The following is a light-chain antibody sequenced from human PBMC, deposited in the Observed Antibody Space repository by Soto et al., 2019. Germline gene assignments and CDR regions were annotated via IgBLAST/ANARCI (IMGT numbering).Light chain of an antibody. J-gene: IGLJ2*01. CDR1: SSNLGAGYD. V-gene: IGLV1-40*01. CDR3: QAYDYSLPAAV. Sequence: QSVLTQPPSVSGAPGQRVTLSCTGNSSNLGAGYDVHWYQQLPGAAPKLVIFGNRNRPSGVPERFSGSKSGTSASLAITGLRAEDGADYTCQAYDYSLPAAVFGGGTKVPVL. CDR2: GNR.